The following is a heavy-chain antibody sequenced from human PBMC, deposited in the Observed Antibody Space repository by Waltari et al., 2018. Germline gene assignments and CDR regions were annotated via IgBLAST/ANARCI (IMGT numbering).Heavy chain of an antibody. CDR2: IYHSGST. D-gene: IGHD5-12*01. V-gene: IGHV4-38-2*01. J-gene: IGHJ4*02. CDR1: GYSISSGYY. Sequence: QVQLQESGPGLVKPSETLSLTCAVSGYSISSGYYWGWIRQPPGKGLEWIGSIYHSGSTYYNPSLKSGVTISVDTSKNQFSLKLSSVTAADTAGYYCARGNSGYYYPDYWGQGTLVTVSS. CDR3: ARGNSGYYYPDY.